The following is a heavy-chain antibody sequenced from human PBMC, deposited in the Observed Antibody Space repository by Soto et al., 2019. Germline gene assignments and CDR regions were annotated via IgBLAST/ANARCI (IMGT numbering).Heavy chain of an antibody. CDR2: IYPYNGDT. CDR3: ARDLNGVAGGGS. Sequence: QVQLAQSGAEVKKPGASVKVSCKASGYTFTNYGIFWVRQAPGQGLEWMGWIYPYNGDTNYPQKLQGRVTLTTDTSTSTAYMDLRSLRSDDTAIYYCARDLNGVAGGGSWGQGTLVTVSS. V-gene: IGHV1-18*01. D-gene: IGHD2-8*01. CDR1: GYTFTNYG. J-gene: IGHJ5*02.